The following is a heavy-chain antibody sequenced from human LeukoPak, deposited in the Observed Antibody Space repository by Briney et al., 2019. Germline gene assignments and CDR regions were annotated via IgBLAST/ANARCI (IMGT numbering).Heavy chain of an antibody. CDR1: GASFIGYY. J-gene: IGHJ4*02. CDR3: ASVPLRFLEPFDY. D-gene: IGHD3-3*01. CDR2: INHSGGA. V-gene: IGHV4-34*01. Sequence: SETLSLTCTVYGASFIGYYWSWIRQPPGKGLEWIGEINHSGGANYNPSLKSRVTISADTSKSQFSLKLGSVSADITTRYYCASVPLRFLEPFDYWGQGTLVTVSS.